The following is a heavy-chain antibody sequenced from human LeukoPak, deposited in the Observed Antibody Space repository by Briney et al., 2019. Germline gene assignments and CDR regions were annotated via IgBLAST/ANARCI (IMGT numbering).Heavy chain of an antibody. CDR2: MNPNSGNT. J-gene: IGHJ4*02. V-gene: IGHV1-8*03. D-gene: IGHD2-2*01. CDR3: ARGGYCSSTSCEFDY. CDR1: GYTFTSYD. Sequence: ASVKVSCKASGYTFTSYDINWVRQATGQGLEWMGWMNPNSGNTGYAQKFQGRATITRNTSISTAYMELSSLRSEDTAVYYCARGGYCSSTSCEFDYWGQGTLVTVSS.